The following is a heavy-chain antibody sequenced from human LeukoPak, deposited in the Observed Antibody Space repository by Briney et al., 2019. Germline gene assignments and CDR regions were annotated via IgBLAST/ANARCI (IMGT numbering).Heavy chain of an antibody. Sequence: LSETLSLTCSVSGDSISSSGDYWGWIRQPPGKGLEWIGNIYYSGSTYYNPSLKSRVTIAVDTSKNQFSLRLSSLTAADTAVYYCARIGATYPHYYMDVWGKGTTVTVSS. CDR1: GDSISSSGDY. D-gene: IGHD3-16*01. J-gene: IGHJ6*03. V-gene: IGHV4-39*01. CDR3: ARIGATYPHYYMDV. CDR2: IYYSGST.